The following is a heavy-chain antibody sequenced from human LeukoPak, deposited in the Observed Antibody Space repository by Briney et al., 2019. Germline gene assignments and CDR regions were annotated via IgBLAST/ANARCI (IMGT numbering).Heavy chain of an antibody. V-gene: IGHV3-30*04. CDR1: GFTFSSYA. Sequence: GGSLRLSCAASGFTFSSYAMHWVRQAPGKGLEWVAVISYDGSNKYYADSVKGRFTISRDNSKNTLYLQMNSLRAADTAKYYCAKASRRHCGTTICYTLDYWGQGTLVTVSS. D-gene: IGHD2-2*02. CDR3: AKASRRHCGTTICYTLDY. CDR2: ISYDGSNK. J-gene: IGHJ4*02.